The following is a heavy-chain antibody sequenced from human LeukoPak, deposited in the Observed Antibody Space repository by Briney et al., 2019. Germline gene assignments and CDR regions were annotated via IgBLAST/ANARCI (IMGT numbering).Heavy chain of an antibody. CDR3: ARAFGELSWFDP. J-gene: IGHJ5*02. CDR2: ISISGSTI. V-gene: IGHV3-48*03. Sequence: GGSLRLSCAASAFTFSSSQMNWVRQAPGKGLEWVSYISISGSTIYYADSVKGRFTISRDNAKNSLYLQMNSLRAEDTAVYYCARAFGELSWFDPWGQGTLVTVSS. CDR1: AFTFSSSQ. D-gene: IGHD3-10*01.